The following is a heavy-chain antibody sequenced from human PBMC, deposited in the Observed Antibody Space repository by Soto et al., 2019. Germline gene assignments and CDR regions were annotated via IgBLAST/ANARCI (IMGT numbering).Heavy chain of an antibody. CDR2: ISGSGGST. J-gene: IGHJ5*02. CDR3: AKDRQAYDFWSGYYGDWFDP. D-gene: IGHD3-3*01. Sequence: EVQLLESGGGLVQPGGSLRLSCAASGFTFSTYAMDWVHQAPGKGLEWVSAISGSGGSTYYADSVKGRFTISRDNSKNTLYLQMNSLRAEDTAVYYCAKDRQAYDFWSGYYGDWFDPWGQGTLVTVSS. V-gene: IGHV3-23*01. CDR1: GFTFSTYA.